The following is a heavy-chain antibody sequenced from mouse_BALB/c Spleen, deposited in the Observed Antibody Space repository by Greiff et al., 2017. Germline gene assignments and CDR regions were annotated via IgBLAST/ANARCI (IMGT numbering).Heavy chain of an antibody. Sequence: QVQLQQPGAELVKPGTSVKLSCKASGYNFTSYWINWVKLRPGQGLEWIGDIYPGSGSTNYNQKFKGKATLTADKSSSTAYMQLSSLTSEDSAVYYCARSDAMDYWGQGTSVTVSS. V-gene: IGHV1-55*01. CDR3: ARSDAMDY. J-gene: IGHJ4*01. CDR2: IYPGSGST. CDR1: GYNFTSYW.